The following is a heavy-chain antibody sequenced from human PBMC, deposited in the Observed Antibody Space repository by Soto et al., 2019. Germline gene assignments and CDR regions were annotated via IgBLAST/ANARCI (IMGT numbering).Heavy chain of an antibody. CDR2: VSHDGRVQ. J-gene: IGHJ1*01. CDR3: AKEVNVRSSPWSFQH. CDR1: QFIFSNYG. V-gene: IGHV3-30*18. Sequence: QVQLVESGGGVVQPGRSLTLSCAASQFIFSNYGMHWVRQAPGRGLEWVAVVSHDGRVQFYTDSVKGRFTISRDNSRNALYLQMNSLRPEDTAVYYCAKEVNVRSSPWSFQHWGQGTLVTVSS. D-gene: IGHD6-13*01.